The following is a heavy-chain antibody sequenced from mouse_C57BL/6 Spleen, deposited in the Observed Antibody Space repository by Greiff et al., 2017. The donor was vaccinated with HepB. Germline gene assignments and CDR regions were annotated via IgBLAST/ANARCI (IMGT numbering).Heavy chain of an antibody. V-gene: IGHV5-9-1*02. CDR3: TRAGTTVASRYFDV. J-gene: IGHJ1*03. CDR2: ISSGGDYI. CDR1: GFTFSSYA. Sequence: EVQVVESGEGLVKPGGSLKLSCAASGFTFSSYAMSWVRQTPEKRLEWVAYISSGGDYIYYADTVKGRFTISRDNARNTLYLQMSSLKSEDTAMYYCTRAGTTVASRYFDVWGTGTTVTVSS. D-gene: IGHD1-1*01.